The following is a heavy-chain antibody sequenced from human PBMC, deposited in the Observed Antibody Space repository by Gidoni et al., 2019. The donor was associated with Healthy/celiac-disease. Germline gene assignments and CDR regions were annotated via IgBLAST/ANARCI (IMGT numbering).Heavy chain of an antibody. V-gene: IGHV3-30*18. CDR1: GFTFSSYG. CDR3: AKCSRPHSVATTNIDY. J-gene: IGHJ4*02. D-gene: IGHD5-12*01. CDR2: ISYDGSNK. Sequence: QVQLVESGGGVVQPGRSLRLSCAASGFTFSSYGMHGVRKAPGKGLEWVAVISYDGSNKYYADSVKGRFTISRDNSKNTLYLQMNSLRAEDTAVYYCAKCSRPHSVATTNIDYWGQGTLVTVSS.